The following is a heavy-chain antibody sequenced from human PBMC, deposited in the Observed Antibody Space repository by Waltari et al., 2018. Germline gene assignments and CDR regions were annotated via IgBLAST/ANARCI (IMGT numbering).Heavy chain of an antibody. J-gene: IGHJ4*02. CDR3: ARSYCSSTSCYSWYFDY. CDR1: GGSISSGGYY. Sequence: VQLQESGPGLVKPSQTLSLTCTVSGGSISSGGYYWSWIRQPPGKGLEWIGYIYHSGSTYYNPSLKSRVTISVDRSKNQFSLKLSSVTAADTAVYYCARSYCSSTSCYSWYFDYWGQGTLVTVSS. CDR2: IYHSGST. V-gene: IGHV4-30-2*01. D-gene: IGHD2-2*01.